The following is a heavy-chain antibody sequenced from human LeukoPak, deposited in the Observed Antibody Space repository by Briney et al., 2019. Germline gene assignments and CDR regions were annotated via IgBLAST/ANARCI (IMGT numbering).Heavy chain of an antibody. Sequence: SETLSLTCAVSGGSISSSNWWSWVRQPPGKGLEWIGQIFHSGSTSYSPSLKSRVTISVDKSKNQFSLKLTSVTAADTAVYYCARGFIRQQWLVRFDYWGQGTLVTVSS. CDR2: IFHSGST. D-gene: IGHD6-19*01. CDR3: ARGFIRQQWLVRFDY. J-gene: IGHJ4*02. V-gene: IGHV4-4*02. CDR1: GGSISSSNW.